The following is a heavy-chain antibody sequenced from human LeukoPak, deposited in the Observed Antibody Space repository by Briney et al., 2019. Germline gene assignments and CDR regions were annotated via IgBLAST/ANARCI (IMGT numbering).Heavy chain of an antibody. J-gene: IGHJ4*02. CDR2: IYASGGA. V-gene: IGHV3-53*01. Sequence: PGGSVRLSRVASGFDVNDNFMIWVRQAPGQGLEWISIIYASGGAYHAESVKGRFSAFRDTSKNTIFLQMNNLRAGDTAMYYCVRRHDYWGQGTLVTVSS. CDR1: GFDVNDNF. CDR3: VRRHDY.